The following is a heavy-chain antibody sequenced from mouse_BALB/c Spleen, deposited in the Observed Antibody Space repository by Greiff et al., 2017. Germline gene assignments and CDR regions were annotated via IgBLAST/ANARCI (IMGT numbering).Heavy chain of an antibody. Sequence: EVNLVESGGGLVQPGGSMKLSCVASGFTFSNYWMNWVRQSPEKGLEWVAEIRLKSNNYATHYAESVKGRFTISRDDSKSSVYLQMNNLRAEDTGIYYCTSSNSLLRLRYAMDYWGQGTSVTVSS. CDR3: TSSNSLLRLRYAMDY. CDR1: GFTFSNYW. J-gene: IGHJ4*01. CDR2: IRLKSNNYAT. D-gene: IGHD1-2*01. V-gene: IGHV6-6*02.